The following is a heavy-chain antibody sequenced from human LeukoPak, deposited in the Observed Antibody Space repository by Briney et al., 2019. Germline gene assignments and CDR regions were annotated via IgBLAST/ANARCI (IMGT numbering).Heavy chain of an antibody. J-gene: IGHJ3*02. V-gene: IGHV1-18*01. CDR3: ARSSAEVSPYYDFWSGYLENRATTGSGGAFDI. Sequence: ASVKVSCKASGYTFTSYGISWVRQAPGQGLEWMGWFSAYNGNTNYAQKLPGRVTMTTATSTSTAYMELRSLRSDDTAVYYCARSSAEVSPYYDFWSGYLENRATTGSGGAFDIWGQGTMVTVSS. D-gene: IGHD3-3*01. CDR1: GYTFTSYG. CDR2: FSAYNGNT.